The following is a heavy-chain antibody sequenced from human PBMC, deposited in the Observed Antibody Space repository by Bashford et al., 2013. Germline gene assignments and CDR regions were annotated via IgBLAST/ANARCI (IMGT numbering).Heavy chain of an antibody. CDR2: ISSSGTTI. V-gene: IGHV3-11*01. CDR3: AIRGGYKTGFDY. J-gene: IGHJ4*02. Sequence: RQAPGKGLEGVSSISSSGTTIHYGDSVKGRFTISRDNAKNSLYLQMNSLRAEDTAVYYCAIRGGYKTGFDYWGKGTLVTVSS. D-gene: IGHD5-24*01.